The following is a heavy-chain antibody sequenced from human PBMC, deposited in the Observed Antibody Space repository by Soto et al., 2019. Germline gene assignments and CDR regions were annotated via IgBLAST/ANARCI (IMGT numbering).Heavy chain of an antibody. J-gene: IGHJ4*02. CDR1: GASISSGDYY. CDR2: IYYSVST. CDR3: ASDPDY. V-gene: IGHV4-30-2*01. Sequence: SETLSLTCTVSGASISSGDYYWIWLGQPPGKGLEWIGYIYYSVSTYYNPSLKSRVTISVDRSKNQISLKLSSVTAADTAVYYCASDPDYWGQGTLVTVSS.